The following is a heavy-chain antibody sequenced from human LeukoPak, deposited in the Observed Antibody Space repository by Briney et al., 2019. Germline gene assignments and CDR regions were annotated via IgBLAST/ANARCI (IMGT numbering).Heavy chain of an antibody. CDR3: ARHSMVRGEFLGY. Sequence: GGSLRLSCAASGFTLSSYWMHWVRQAPGKGLVWVSRINSDGRSTRYADSVKGRFTISRDNAKKTLYLQMNSLRAEDTAVYYCARHSMVRGEFLGYWGQGTLVTVSS. D-gene: IGHD3-10*01. CDR1: GFTLSSYW. V-gene: IGHV3-74*01. CDR2: INSDGRST. J-gene: IGHJ4*02.